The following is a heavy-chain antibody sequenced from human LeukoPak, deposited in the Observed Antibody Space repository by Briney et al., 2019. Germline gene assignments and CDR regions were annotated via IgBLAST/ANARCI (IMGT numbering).Heavy chain of an antibody. CDR3: AREVVVPAASWFDP. Sequence: PSETLSLTCTVSGGSISSYYWSWMRQPPGKGLEWIGYIYYSGSTNYNPSLKSRVTISVDTSKNQFSLKLSSVTAADTAVYYCAREVVVPAASWFDPWGQGTLVTVSS. CDR2: IYYSGST. CDR1: GGSISSYY. J-gene: IGHJ5*02. V-gene: IGHV4-59*01. D-gene: IGHD2-2*01.